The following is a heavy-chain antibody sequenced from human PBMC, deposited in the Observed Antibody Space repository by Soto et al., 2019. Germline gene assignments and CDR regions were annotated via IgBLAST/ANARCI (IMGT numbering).Heavy chain of an antibody. J-gene: IGHJ5*02. CDR1: GGSISSSSYY. CDR3: ASPKIAFYNWFDP. CDR2: IYYSGST. D-gene: IGHD3-3*02. Sequence: SETLSLTCTVSGGSISSSSYYWGWIRQSPGKGLEWIGSIYYSGSTYYNPSLKSRVTISVDTSKNQFSLKLSSVTAADTAVYYCASPKIAFYNWFDPWGQGTLVTVSS. V-gene: IGHV4-39*01.